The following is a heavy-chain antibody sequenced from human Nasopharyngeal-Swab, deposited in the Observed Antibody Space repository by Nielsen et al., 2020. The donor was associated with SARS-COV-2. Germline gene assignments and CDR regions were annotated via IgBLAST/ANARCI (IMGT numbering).Heavy chain of an antibody. CDR2: ISSSGSTI. V-gene: IGHV3-11*01. J-gene: IGHJ3*02. CDR1: GFTFSDYY. CDR3: ASPLIYYYDSSGYYGDDAFDI. Sequence: GESLKISCAASGFTFSDYYMSWIRQAPGKGLEWVSYISSSGSTIYYADSVKGRFTISRDNAKNSLYLQMNSLRAEDTAVYYCASPLIYYYDSSGYYGDDAFDIWGQGTMVTVSS. D-gene: IGHD3-22*01.